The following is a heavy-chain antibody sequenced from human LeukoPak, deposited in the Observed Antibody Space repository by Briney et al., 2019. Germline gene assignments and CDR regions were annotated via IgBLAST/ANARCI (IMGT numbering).Heavy chain of an antibody. V-gene: IGHV1-2*02. Sequence: ASVKVSCKASGYTFTGYYMHWVRQAPGQGLEWMGWINPNSGGTNYAQKFQGRVTMTRDTSISTAYMELSRLRSDDTAVYYCARGSYYYDSSGPNYYYYMDVWGQGTLVTVSS. J-gene: IGHJ6*03. D-gene: IGHD3-22*01. CDR3: ARGSYYYDSSGPNYYYYMDV. CDR2: INPNSGGT. CDR1: GYTFTGYY.